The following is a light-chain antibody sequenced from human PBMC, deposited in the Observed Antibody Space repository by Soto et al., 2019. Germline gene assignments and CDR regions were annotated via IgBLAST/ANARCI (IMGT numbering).Light chain of an antibody. Sequence: QSVLTQPAFESDSPGQAIAISCTGTSSDVGGSNFVSWYQQHPGKPPKLIIYDVANRPSGVSNRFSGSKSGSTASLIISRLQTEDEADYYCVSYTSSTTYVFGTGTKVTVL. J-gene: IGLJ1*01. CDR2: DVA. CDR3: VSYTSSTTYV. CDR1: SSDVGGSNF. V-gene: IGLV2-14*03.